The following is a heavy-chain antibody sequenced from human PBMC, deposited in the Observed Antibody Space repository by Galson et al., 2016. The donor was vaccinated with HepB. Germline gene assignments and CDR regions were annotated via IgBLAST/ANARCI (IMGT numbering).Heavy chain of an antibody. CDR2: INTQSGGT. D-gene: IGHD3-16*01. J-gene: IGHJ4*02. Sequence: SVKVSCKASGYTFSGYFMHWVRQAPGQGLEWMGWINTQSGGTSYAQKFQGWVTMTRDTSISTAYMELTNLKSDDTAVYYCARVGEWSGYDFWGQGTLVSVSA. V-gene: IGHV1-2*04. CDR3: ARVGEWSGYDF. CDR1: GYTFSGYF.